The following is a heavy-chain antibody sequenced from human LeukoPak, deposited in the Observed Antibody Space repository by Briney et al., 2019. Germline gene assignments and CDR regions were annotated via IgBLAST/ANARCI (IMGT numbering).Heavy chain of an antibody. CDR3: ARLGYYDILTGYLTENWFDP. CDR2: IIPIFGTA. J-gene: IGHJ5*02. D-gene: IGHD3-9*01. V-gene: IGHV1-69*13. CDR1: GGTFSSYA. Sequence: WASVKVSCKASGGTFSSYAISWVRQAPGQGLEWMGGIIPIFGTANYAQKFQGRVTITADESTSTAYMELSSLRSEDTAVYYCARLGYYDILTGYLTENWFDPWGQGTLVTVSS.